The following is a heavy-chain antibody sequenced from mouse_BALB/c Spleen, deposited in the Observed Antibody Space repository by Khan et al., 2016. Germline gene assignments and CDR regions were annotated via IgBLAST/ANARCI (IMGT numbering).Heavy chain of an antibody. Sequence: QVQLKESGAELVKPGASVKMSCKASGYTFTSYTMHWVKQRPGQGLEWIGYINPSSGYTKYNQKFKDKATLTADKSSSTAYMQLSSLTSEDSAVYYCARKSTRASYWGQGTTLTVS. CDR2: INPSSGYT. J-gene: IGHJ2*01. V-gene: IGHV1-4*01. CDR3: ARKSTRASY. D-gene: IGHD3-1*01. CDR1: GYTFTSYT.